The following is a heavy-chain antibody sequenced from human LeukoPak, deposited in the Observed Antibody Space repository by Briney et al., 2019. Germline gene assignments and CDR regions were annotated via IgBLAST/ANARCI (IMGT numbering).Heavy chain of an antibody. D-gene: IGHD6-19*01. CDR3: ATGYSSGWY. Sequence: GGSLRLSCAASGFTFSDYYMSWIRQSPGKGLEWVSYISSGSITIYYADSVKGRFTISRDNAKNSLYLQMNSLRAEDTAVYYCATGYSSGWYWGQGTLVTVSS. J-gene: IGHJ4*02. CDR2: ISSGSITI. V-gene: IGHV3-11*01. CDR1: GFTFSDYY.